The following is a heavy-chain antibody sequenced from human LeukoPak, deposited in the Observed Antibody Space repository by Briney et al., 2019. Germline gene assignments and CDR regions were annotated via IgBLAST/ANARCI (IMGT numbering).Heavy chain of an antibody. D-gene: IGHD1-26*01. CDR1: GFTFDDCG. CDR2: INWNGGST. V-gene: IGHV3-20*04. Sequence: GGSLRLSCAASGFTFDDCGMSWARQAPGKGLEWVSGINWNGGSTGYADSVKGRFTISRDNAKNSLYLQMNSLRAEDTALYYCARWRELLPAFDIWGQGTMVTVSS. CDR3: ARWRELLPAFDI. J-gene: IGHJ3*02.